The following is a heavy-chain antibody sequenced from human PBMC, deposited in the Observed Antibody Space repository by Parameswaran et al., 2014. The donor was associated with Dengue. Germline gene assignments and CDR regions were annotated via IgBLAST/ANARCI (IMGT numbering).Heavy chain of an antibody. V-gene: IGHV3-23*01. CDR2: ISGSGGST. CDR3: ANPNPGWYQPSSDDY. D-gene: IGHD6-19*01. J-gene: IGHJ4*02. Sequence: VRQAPGKGLEWVSAISGSGGSTYYADSVKDRFTISRDNSKNTLYLQMNSLRVEDTAVYYCANPNPGWYQPSSDDYWGQGTLVTVSS.